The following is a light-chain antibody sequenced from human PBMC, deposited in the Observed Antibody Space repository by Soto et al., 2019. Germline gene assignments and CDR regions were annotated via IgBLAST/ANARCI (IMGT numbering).Light chain of an antibody. CDR1: TSNIGNNY. J-gene: IGLJ2*01. CDR3: ATLDSSLSAAF. Sequence: QAVVTQPPSVSAAPGQTVTISCSGSTSNIGNNYVSWYQQLPGTAPKLLIYDNNNRPSGIPDRFSASKSGTSASLRITGLNSGDEADYYCATLDSSLSAAFFGGGTKVTVL. V-gene: IGLV1-51*01. CDR2: DNN.